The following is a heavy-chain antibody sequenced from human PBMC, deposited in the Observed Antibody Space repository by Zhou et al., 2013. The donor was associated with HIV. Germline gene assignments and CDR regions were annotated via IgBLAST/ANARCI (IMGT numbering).Heavy chain of an antibody. CDR1: GGTFKNYA. CDR2: IIPVLGTA. J-gene: IGHJ3*02. V-gene: IGHV1-69*04. CDR3: ASQHITIFTVLSGSAFDI. Sequence: QVHLVQSGAEVKKPGSSVTVSCKASGGTFKNYAITWVRQAPGQALEWMGRIIPVLGTANYAQMFQGRVTITADKSTGTAYMELSSLRSEDTAVYFCASQHITIFTVLSGSAFDIWGQGTMVTVSS. D-gene: IGHD3-3*01.